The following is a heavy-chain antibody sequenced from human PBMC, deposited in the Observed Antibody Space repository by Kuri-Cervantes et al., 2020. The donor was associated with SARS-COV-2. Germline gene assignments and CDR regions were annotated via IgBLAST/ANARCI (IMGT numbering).Heavy chain of an antibody. Sequence: ETLSLTCAASGFTFSSYAMSWVRQAPGKGLEWVSAISGSGGSTYYADSVKGRFTISRDNSKHTLYLQMNSLRAEDTAVYYCAKASSVGIPGLYYYYGMDVWGQGTTVTVSS. CDR1: GFTFSSYA. J-gene: IGHJ6*02. CDR2: ISGSGGST. D-gene: IGHD1-14*01. V-gene: IGHV3-23*01. CDR3: AKASSVGIPGLYYYYGMDV.